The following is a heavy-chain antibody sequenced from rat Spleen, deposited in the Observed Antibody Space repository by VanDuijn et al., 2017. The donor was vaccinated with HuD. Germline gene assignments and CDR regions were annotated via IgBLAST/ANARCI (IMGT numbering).Heavy chain of an antibody. CDR3: SRQRDTTGIPDY. D-gene: IGHD1-9*01. Sequence: EVQLVESGGGLVQPGRSMKLSCAASGFTFSNYYMAWVRQAPTKGLEWVASISNGGGKTYYPDSVKGRFTVSRDDAKSTLYLKMDSLRSEDTASYYCSRQRDTTGIPDYWGQGVMVTVSS. CDR1: GFTFSNYY. V-gene: IGHV5-25*01. CDR2: ISNGGGKT. J-gene: IGHJ2*01.